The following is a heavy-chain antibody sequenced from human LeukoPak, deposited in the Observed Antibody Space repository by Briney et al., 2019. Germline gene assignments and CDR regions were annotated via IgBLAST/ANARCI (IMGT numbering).Heavy chain of an antibody. V-gene: IGHV4-59*08. J-gene: IGHJ4*02. CDR1: GGSISSYY. CDR2: LFSSGST. CDR3: ARRNYGDYNHYFDY. Sequence: SETLSLTYTVSGGSISSYYWSWIRQPPGRGLEWIGALFSSGSTNYNPSLKSRVTISVDTSRNQFSLKLSSVTAADTAVYYCARRNYGDYNHYFDYWGQGALVTVSS. D-gene: IGHD4-17*01.